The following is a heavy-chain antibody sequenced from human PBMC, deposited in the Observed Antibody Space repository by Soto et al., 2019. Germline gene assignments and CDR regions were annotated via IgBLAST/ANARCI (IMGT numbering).Heavy chain of an antibody. Sequence: SVKGSCKAVGYSFTSYYIHRVLLAPGQALEWMGIINPSGGSTSYAQKFQGRVTMTRDTSTSTVYMELSSLRSEDTAVYYFAREGPNYGGPTSAFEICGEGTMVTV. V-gene: IGHV1-46*03. J-gene: IGHJ3*02. CDR2: INPSGGST. CDR3: AREGPNYGGPTSAFEI. CDR1: GYSFTSYY. D-gene: IGHD4-17*01.